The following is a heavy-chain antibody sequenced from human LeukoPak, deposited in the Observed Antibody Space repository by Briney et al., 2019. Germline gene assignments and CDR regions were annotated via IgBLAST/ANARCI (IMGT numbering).Heavy chain of an antibody. CDR3: ARAIDDFWSGYRLNYYYYYYMDV. V-gene: IGHV1-18*01. CDR2: ISAYNGNT. CDR1: GYTFTSYG. J-gene: IGHJ6*03. D-gene: IGHD3-3*01. Sequence: GASVKVSCKASGYTFTSYGISWVRQAPGQGLEWMGWISAYNGNTNYAQKLQGRVTMTTDTSTSTAYMELRSLRSDDTAVYYCARAIDDFWSGYRLNYYYYYYMDVWGKGTTVTVSS.